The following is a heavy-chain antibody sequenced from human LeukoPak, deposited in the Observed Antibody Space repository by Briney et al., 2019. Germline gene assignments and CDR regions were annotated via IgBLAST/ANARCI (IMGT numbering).Heavy chain of an antibody. CDR2: IYYSGST. CDR3: ARAGWYSSSPGGNWFDP. V-gene: IGHV4-31*03. D-gene: IGHD6-6*01. J-gene: IGHJ5*02. Sequence: SQTLSLTCTVSGGSISSGGYYWSWIRQHPGKGLEWIGYIYYSGSTYYNPSLKSRVTISVDTSKDQFSLKLSSVTAADTAVYYCARAGWYSSSPGGNWFDPWGQGTLVTVSS. CDR1: GGSISSGGYY.